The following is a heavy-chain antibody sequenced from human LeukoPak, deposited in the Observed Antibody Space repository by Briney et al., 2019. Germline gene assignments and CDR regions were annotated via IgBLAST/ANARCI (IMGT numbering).Heavy chain of an antibody. V-gene: IGHV3-48*01. J-gene: IGHJ4*02. D-gene: IGHD3-9*01. CDR2: ISSSSSTI. CDR1: GFTFSSYS. Sequence: GGSLRLSCAASGFTFSSYSMNWVRQAPGKGLEWVSYISSSSSTIYYADSVKGRFTISRDNAKNSLYLQMNSLRAEDTAVYYCAREGNDILTGYHGFDYWGQGTLVTVSS. CDR3: AREGNDILTGYHGFDY.